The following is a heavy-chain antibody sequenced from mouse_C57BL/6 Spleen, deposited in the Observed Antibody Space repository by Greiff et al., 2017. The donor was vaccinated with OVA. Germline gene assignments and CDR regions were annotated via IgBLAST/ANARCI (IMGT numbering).Heavy chain of an antibody. CDR1: GYTFTDYY. Sequence: QVQLQQSGAELVRPGASVKLSCKASGYTFTDYYINWVKQRPGQGLEWIARIYPGSGNTYYNEKFKGKATLTAEKSSSTAYMQLSSLTSEDSAVYFCAREGWLLAWFAYWGQGTLVTVSA. CDR3: AREGWLLAWFAY. J-gene: IGHJ3*01. CDR2: IYPGSGNT. D-gene: IGHD2-3*01. V-gene: IGHV1-76*01.